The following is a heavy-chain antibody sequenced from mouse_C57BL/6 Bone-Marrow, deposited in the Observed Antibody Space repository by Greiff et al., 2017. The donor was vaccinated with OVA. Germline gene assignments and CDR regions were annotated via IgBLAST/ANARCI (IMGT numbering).Heavy chain of an antibody. CDR1: GYTFTDYE. V-gene: IGHV1-15*01. CDR2: IDPETGGT. J-gene: IGHJ4*01. CDR3: TRGYSNYYAMDY. D-gene: IGHD2-5*01. Sequence: QVQLQQSGAELVRPGASVTLSCKASGYTFTDYEMHWVKQTPVPGLEWIGAIDPETGGTAYNQKFKGKAILTADKSSSTAYMELRSLTSEDSAVYYWTRGYSNYYAMDYWGQGTSVTVSS.